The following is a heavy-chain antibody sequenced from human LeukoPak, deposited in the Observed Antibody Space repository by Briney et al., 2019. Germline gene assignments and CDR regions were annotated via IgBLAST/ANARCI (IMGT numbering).Heavy chain of an antibody. CDR2: IKEDGSEK. CDR3: AKEGGYDGVDW. Sequence: GGSLRLSCVASGFSFTGNWMSWVRQAPGKGPEWVASIKEDGSEKYYGDSVSGRFTISRDNSKNTLYLQMNSLRAEDTAVYHCAKEGGYDGVDWWGQGTLVTVSS. CDR1: GFSFTGNW. V-gene: IGHV3-7*03. D-gene: IGHD5-12*01. J-gene: IGHJ4*02.